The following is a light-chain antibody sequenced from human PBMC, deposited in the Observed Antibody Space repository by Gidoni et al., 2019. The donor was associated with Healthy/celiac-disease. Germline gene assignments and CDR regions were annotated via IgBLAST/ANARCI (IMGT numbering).Light chain of an antibody. CDR2: DVS. Sequence: QSALTQPASVSGSPGQSITISCTGTSSHVGGYNYVSWYQQHPGKAPKLMIYDVSKRPSGVSNRFSGSKSGNTASLTISGLQAEDEADYYCSSYTSSSTLCVFGTGTKVTVL. V-gene: IGLV2-14*01. CDR3: SSYTSSSTLCV. CDR1: SSHVGGYNY. J-gene: IGLJ1*01.